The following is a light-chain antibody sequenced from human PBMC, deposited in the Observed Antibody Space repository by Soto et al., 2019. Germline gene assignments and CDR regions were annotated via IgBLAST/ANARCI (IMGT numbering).Light chain of an antibody. CDR2: EVS. V-gene: IGKV2D-29*01. Sequence: DIVMTQTPLSLSVTPGQSASISCNSSQTLLHSNGKSYLYWYLQKAGQAPQLLIYEVSNRSSGVPDRFSGSGSVSDFTLKISRVEAEDVGVYYCLKSLQFPLTFGGGTKVEIK. CDR1: QTLLHSNGKSY. J-gene: IGKJ4*01. CDR3: LKSLQFPLT.